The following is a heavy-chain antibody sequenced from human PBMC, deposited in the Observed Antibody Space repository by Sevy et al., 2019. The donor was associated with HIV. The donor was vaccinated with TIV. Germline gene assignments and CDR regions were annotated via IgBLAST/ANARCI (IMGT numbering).Heavy chain of an antibody. J-gene: IGHJ4*02. CDR1: GFTVSSNY. D-gene: IGHD2-15*01. CDR3: ARSPRLGYCSGGSCYGYFDY. CDR2: IYSGGST. Sequence: GGSLRLSCAASGFTVSSNYMSWVRQAPGKGLEWVSVIYSGGSTYYADSVKGRFTISRDNSKNTLYLQMNSLRAEDTAVYYCARSPRLGYCSGGSCYGYFDYLGQGTLVTVSS. V-gene: IGHV3-53*01.